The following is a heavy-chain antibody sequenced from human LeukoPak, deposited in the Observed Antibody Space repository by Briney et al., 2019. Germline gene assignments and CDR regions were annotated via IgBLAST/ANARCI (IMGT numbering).Heavy chain of an antibody. Sequence: ASVKVSCKASGYTFTVYYMHWVRQAPGQGLERMGRINPNSGGTNYAQKFQGWVTMTRDTSISTAYMELSRLRSDDTAVYYCARGSRQPYYYGSGSYYCDYWGQGTLVTVSS. J-gene: IGHJ4*02. CDR3: ARGSRQPYYYGSGSYYCDY. CDR1: GYTFTVYY. CDR2: INPNSGGT. V-gene: IGHV1-2*04. D-gene: IGHD3-10*01.